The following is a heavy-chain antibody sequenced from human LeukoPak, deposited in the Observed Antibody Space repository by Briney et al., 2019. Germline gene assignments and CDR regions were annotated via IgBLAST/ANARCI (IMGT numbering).Heavy chain of an antibody. Sequence: GGSLRLSCEASGFTFSDSAMSWVRQASGKGLEWVSVIYSGGGTYYADSVKGRFTISRDNSKNTLYLQMNSLRAEDTAVYYCARADHYSSAWPTYFDYWGPGTLVTVSS. CDR2: IYSGGGT. V-gene: IGHV3-53*01. CDR1: GFTFSDSA. J-gene: IGHJ4*02. CDR3: ARADHYSSAWPTYFDY. D-gene: IGHD6-19*01.